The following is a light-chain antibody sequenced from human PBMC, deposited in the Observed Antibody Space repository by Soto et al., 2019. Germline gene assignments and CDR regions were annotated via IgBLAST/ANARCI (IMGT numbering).Light chain of an antibody. Sequence: EIVMTQSPATLPVSPGERATLSCRASQSVSNNLAWYQQKPGQAPRLLIYGTSTRATGIPARFSGSGSGTEFALTISSLQSEDFAVYFCQQYNNWLTFGGGTKVEIK. V-gene: IGKV3-15*01. J-gene: IGKJ4*01. CDR2: GTS. CDR1: QSVSNN. CDR3: QQYNNWLT.